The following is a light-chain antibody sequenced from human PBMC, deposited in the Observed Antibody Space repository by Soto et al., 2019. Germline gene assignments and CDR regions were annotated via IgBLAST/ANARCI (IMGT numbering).Light chain of an antibody. CDR1: QSLLHSNGYNY. CDR2: LGS. CDR3: MQALQTWT. V-gene: IGKV2-28*01. J-gene: IGKJ1*01. Sequence: DFVMIQSPLSLPVTPGEPASISCRSSQSLLHSNGYNYLDWYLQRPGQSPQLLIYLGSNRASGVPDRFGGSGSGKDFTLKSSRVEAEDVGVYYCMQALQTWTFGQGTKVEIK.